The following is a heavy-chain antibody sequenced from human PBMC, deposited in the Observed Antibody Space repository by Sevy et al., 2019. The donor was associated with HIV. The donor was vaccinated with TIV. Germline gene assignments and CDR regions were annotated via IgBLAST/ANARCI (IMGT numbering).Heavy chain of an antibody. V-gene: IGHV3-23*01. CDR1: GFTFSSYA. J-gene: IGHJ4*02. D-gene: IGHD1-26*01. CDR2: ISGSGGST. CDR3: ARAKEGARYFDY. Sequence: GGSLRLSCAASGFTFSSYAMSWVRQAPGKGLEWVSAISGSGGSTYYADSVKGRFTISRDNAKNSLYLQMNSLRAEDTAVYYCARAKEGARYFDYWGQGTLVTVSS.